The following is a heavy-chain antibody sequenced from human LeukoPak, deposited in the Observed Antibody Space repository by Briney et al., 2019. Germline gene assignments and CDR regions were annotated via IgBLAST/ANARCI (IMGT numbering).Heavy chain of an antibody. Sequence: PGGSLRLSCAASGITFSGFWMGWVRQTPGKGLEWVANIKQDGSEKYYVDSVKGRFTISRDNAKNSLSLQMNGLRVEDTAVYYCARAGSFWHYVYWGQGTLVTVSS. CDR3: ARAGSFWHYVY. V-gene: IGHV3-7*01. J-gene: IGHJ4*02. D-gene: IGHD1-7*01. CDR1: GITFSGFW. CDR2: IKQDGSEK.